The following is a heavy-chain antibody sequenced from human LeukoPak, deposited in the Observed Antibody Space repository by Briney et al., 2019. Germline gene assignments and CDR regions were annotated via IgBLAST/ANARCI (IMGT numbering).Heavy chain of an antibody. Sequence: SETLSLTCAVYGGSFSGYYWSWIRQPPGKGLEWIGEINHSGSTNYNPSLKSRVTISVDTSKNQFSLKLSSVTAADTAVYYCASGRASAWIQLWFLFDPWGQGTLVTVSS. CDR2: INHSGST. V-gene: IGHV4-34*01. CDR1: GGSFSGYY. D-gene: IGHD5-18*01. J-gene: IGHJ5*02. CDR3: ASGRASAWIQLWFLFDP.